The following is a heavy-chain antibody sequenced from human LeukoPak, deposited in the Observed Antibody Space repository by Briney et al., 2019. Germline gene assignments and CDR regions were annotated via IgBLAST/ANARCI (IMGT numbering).Heavy chain of an antibody. D-gene: IGHD3/OR15-3a*01. J-gene: IGHJ5*02. V-gene: IGHV4-59*01. Sequence: SETLSLTCSVSGDSIKTYYWNWLRQPPGKGLEWIGFIHDSGTIDYNPSLKSRVSFLLDTSKNHIALRLRSVTAADTAVYFCARVLPRTGYNPGLDLWGQGILVTVSS. CDR2: IHDSGTI. CDR3: ARVLPRTGYNPGLDL. CDR1: GDSIKTYY.